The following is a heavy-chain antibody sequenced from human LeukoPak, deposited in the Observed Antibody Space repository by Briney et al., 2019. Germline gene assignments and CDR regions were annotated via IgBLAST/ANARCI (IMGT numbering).Heavy chain of an antibody. V-gene: IGHV3-7*01. D-gene: IGHD3-22*01. CDR3: ARDSYYYDSSGYYHPIRYFDL. Sequence: GGSLRLSCAASGFAFSSHWMNWVRQAPGKGLEWVANINRDGSKKYYVDSVKGRFTISRDNAKNSLYLQMNSLRAEDTAVYYCARDSYYYDSSGYYHPIRYFDLWGRGTLVTVSS. CDR2: INRDGSKK. CDR1: GFAFSSHW. J-gene: IGHJ2*01.